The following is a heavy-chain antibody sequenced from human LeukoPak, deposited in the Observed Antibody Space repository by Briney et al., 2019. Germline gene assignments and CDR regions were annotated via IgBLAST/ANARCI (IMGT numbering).Heavy chain of an antibody. CDR2: ISSNGGST. CDR3: ARGDQSSIVVVPAAMDY. D-gene: IGHD2-2*01. Sequence: GGSLRLSCAASGFTFSSYAMHWVRQAPGKGLEYVSAISSNGGSTYYANSVKGRFTISRDNSKNTLYLQMGSLRAEDMAVYYCARGDQSSIVVVPAAMDYWGQGTLVTVSS. J-gene: IGHJ4*02. CDR1: GFTFSSYA. V-gene: IGHV3-64*01.